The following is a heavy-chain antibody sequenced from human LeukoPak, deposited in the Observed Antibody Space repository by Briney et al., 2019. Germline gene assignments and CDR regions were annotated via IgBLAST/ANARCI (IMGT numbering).Heavy chain of an antibody. CDR3: ARGCFSSGLGYFDL. CDR2: IYYSGST. V-gene: IGHV4-59*01. CDR1: GGSISSYY. Sequence: SEPLSLTCTVSGGSISSYYWSWIRQPPGKGLEWIGHIYYSGSTNYNPSLKSRVTISVDTSKNQFSLKLSSVTAADTAVYYCARGCFSSGLGYFDLWGRGTLVTVSS. J-gene: IGHJ2*01. D-gene: IGHD6-25*01.